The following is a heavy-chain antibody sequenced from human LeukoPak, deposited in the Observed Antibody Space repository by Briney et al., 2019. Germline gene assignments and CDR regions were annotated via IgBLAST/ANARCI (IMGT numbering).Heavy chain of an antibody. J-gene: IGHJ4*02. D-gene: IGHD6-13*01. CDR3: AREGSSFPSYYFDC. Sequence: GGSLGLSCAASGFTFSDYYMSWIRQAPGKGLEWVSYISSSGSTIYYADSVKGRFTISRDNAKNSLYLQMNSLRAEDTAVYYCAREGSSFPSYYFDCWGQGTLVTVSS. CDR2: ISSSGSTI. CDR1: GFTFSDYY. V-gene: IGHV3-11*01.